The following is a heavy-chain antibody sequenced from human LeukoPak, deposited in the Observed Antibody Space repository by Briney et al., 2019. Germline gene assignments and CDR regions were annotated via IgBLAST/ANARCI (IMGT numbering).Heavy chain of an antibody. D-gene: IGHD5-12*01. CDR3: ARRGGYSYDFRFDY. V-gene: IGHV4-39*01. Sequence: PSETLSLTCTVSGGSISSSSYYWGWIRQPPGKGLEWIGSIYYSGSTYYSPSLKSRVTISADTSKNQFSLKLSSVTAADTAVYYCARRGGYSYDFRFDYWGQGILVTVSS. CDR1: GGSISSSSYY. J-gene: IGHJ4*02. CDR2: IYYSGST.